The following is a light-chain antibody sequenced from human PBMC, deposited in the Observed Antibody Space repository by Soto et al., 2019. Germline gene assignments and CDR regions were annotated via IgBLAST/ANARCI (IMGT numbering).Light chain of an antibody. Sequence: QSVLTHPASVSGSPGQSITISCTGTSSDVGTYNYVSWYQLHPGKAPKLMVYEVSNRPSGVSNRFSGSKSGNTASLTISGLQAEDEADYHCSSYTSSSTYVFGTGTKVTVL. CDR3: SSYTSSSTYV. CDR1: SSDVGTYNY. CDR2: EVS. J-gene: IGLJ1*01. V-gene: IGLV2-14*01.